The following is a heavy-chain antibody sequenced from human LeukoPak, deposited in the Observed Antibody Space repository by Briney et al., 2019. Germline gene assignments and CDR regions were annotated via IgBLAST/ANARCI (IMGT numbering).Heavy chain of an antibody. V-gene: IGHV3-53*01. J-gene: IGHJ4*02. CDR3: TKLKGWYGEGFFDY. Sequence: GGSLRLSCAASGFTISSNYMSWVRQPAGKGLEWVSVLYSGGATFYADSVKGRFTISRDTSKNTLYLQMNDLRADDTAVYYCTKLKGWYGEGFFDYWGQGTLVTVSS. CDR1: GFTISSNY. CDR2: LYSGGAT. D-gene: IGHD6-19*01.